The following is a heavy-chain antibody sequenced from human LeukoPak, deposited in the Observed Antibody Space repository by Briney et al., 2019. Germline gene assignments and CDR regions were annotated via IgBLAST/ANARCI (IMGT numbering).Heavy chain of an antibody. Sequence: PGGSLRLSCAASRFTFSSYGMHWVRQAPGKGLEWAAYIQYDGSNEQYADSVKGRFSISRDNSKSKVYLQIDTLTIEDSAVYYCVKPYATLTTSSVLDTWGQGTLVTVSS. CDR3: VKPYATLTTSSVLDT. CDR1: RFTFSSYG. V-gene: IGHV3-30*02. J-gene: IGHJ5*01. CDR2: IQYDGSNE. D-gene: IGHD4-17*01.